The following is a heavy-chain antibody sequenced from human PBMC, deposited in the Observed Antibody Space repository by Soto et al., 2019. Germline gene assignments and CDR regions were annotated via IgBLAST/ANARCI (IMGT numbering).Heavy chain of an antibody. CDR2: ISSSSSYI. V-gene: IGHV3-21*01. J-gene: IGHJ6*03. CDR1: ELTISSYS. Sequence: GGSMRLSCASSELTISSYSVNWVRQDQGKGLEWVSSISSSSSYIYYADSVKGRFTISRDNAKNSLYLQMNSLRAEDTAVYYCAREEMDIVVVVAAPYYMDVWGKGTTVTVSS. D-gene: IGHD2-15*01. CDR3: AREEMDIVVVVAAPYYMDV.